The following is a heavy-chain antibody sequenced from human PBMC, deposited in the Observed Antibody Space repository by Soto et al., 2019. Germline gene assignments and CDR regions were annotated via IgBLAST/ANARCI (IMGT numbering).Heavy chain of an antibody. CDR2: ISGSGGST. Sequence: GGSLRLSCAASGFTFSSYAMSWVRQAPGKGLEWVSAISGSGGSTYYADSVKGRFTISRDNSKNTLYLQMNSLRAEDTAVYYCAKDRGIVGAKLTGWFDPWGQGTLVTVSS. CDR1: GFTFSSYA. V-gene: IGHV3-23*01. D-gene: IGHD1-26*01. CDR3: AKDRGIVGAKLTGWFDP. J-gene: IGHJ5*02.